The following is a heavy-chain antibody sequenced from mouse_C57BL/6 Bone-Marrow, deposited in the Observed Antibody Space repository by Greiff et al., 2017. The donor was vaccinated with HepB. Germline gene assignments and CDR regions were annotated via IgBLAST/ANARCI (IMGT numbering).Heavy chain of an antibody. V-gene: IGHV3-6*01. CDR2: ISYDGSN. Sequence: VQLQESGPGLVKPSQSLSLTCSVTGYSITSGYYWNWIRQFPGNKLEWMGYISYDGSNNYNPSLKNRISITRDTSKNQFFLKLNSVTTEDTATYYCARAGDGYYWWYFDVWGTGTTVTVSS. D-gene: IGHD2-3*01. CDR3: ARAGDGYYWWYFDV. J-gene: IGHJ1*03. CDR1: GYSITSGYY.